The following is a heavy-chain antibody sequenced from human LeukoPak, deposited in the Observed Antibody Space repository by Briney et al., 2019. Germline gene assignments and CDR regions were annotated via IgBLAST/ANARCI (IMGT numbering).Heavy chain of an antibody. CDR1: GFTVSSNY. Sequence: GGSLRLSCAASGFTVSSNYMSWVRQAPGKGLEWVSVIYSGGSTYYADSVKGRFTISRDNSKNTLYLQMNSLRAEDTAVYYCARESLICAFDIWGQGTMVTVSP. D-gene: IGHD2-8*01. V-gene: IGHV3-66*01. CDR2: IYSGGST. CDR3: ARESLICAFDI. J-gene: IGHJ3*02.